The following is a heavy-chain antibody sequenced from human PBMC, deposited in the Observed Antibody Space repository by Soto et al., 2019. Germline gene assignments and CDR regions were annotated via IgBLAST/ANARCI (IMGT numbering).Heavy chain of an antibody. D-gene: IGHD3-10*01. CDR2: ISQTGAT. CDR1: GGSITSGNSYS. CDR3: ARAVSPYFGTWFDP. Sequence: SETLSLTCAVSGGSITSGNSYSWAWIRQPPGRGLEWIGSISQTGATSYNPSLKSRVSVSLDKSKNQFSLGLSSVTAADMAVYYCARAVSPYFGTWFDPWGQGTLVTV. J-gene: IGHJ5*02. V-gene: IGHV4-30-2*01.